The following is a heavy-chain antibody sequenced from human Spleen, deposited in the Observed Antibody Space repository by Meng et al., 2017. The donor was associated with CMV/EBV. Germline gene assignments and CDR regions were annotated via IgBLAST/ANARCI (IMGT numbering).Heavy chain of an antibody. CDR3: ARTRGYSYGLDY. CDR2: INSNSGGT. V-gene: IGHV1-2*06. Sequence: SCKASGYTFTGYYMHWLRQAPGQGLEWMGRINSNSGGTNYAQKFQDRVTMTRDTSISTAYMELSRLTSDDTAVYYCARTRGYSYGLDYWGQGTLVTVSS. J-gene: IGHJ4*02. CDR1: GYTFTGYY. D-gene: IGHD5-18*01.